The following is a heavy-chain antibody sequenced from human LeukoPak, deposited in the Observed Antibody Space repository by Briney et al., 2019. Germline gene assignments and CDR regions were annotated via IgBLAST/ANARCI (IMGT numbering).Heavy chain of an antibody. J-gene: IGHJ4*02. D-gene: IGHD5-12*01. CDR1: GGSISSGGYY. CDR3: ARGGYSGYVY. V-gene: IGHV4-30-2*01. CDR2: INHSGST. Sequence: PSQTLSLTCAVSGGSISSGGYYWSWIRQPPGKGLEWIGEINHSGSTNYNPSLKSRVTISVDTSKNQFSLKLSSVTAADTAVYYCARGGYSGYVYWGQGTLVTVSS.